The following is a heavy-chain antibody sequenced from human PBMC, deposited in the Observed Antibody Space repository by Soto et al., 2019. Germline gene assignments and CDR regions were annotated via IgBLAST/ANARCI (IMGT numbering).Heavy chain of an antibody. D-gene: IGHD2-2*01. CDR1: GYTFTSYG. CDR3: ARAEGFIPAAIPLDAFDI. J-gene: IGHJ3*02. Sequence: QVQLVQSGAEVKKPGASVKVSCKASGYTFTSYGISWVRQAPGQGLEWMGWISAYNGNTNYAQKLQGRVTMTTDTSTSTAYMELRSLRSDDTAVYYCARAEGFIPAAIPLDAFDIWGQGTMVTVSS. CDR2: ISAYNGNT. V-gene: IGHV1-18*01.